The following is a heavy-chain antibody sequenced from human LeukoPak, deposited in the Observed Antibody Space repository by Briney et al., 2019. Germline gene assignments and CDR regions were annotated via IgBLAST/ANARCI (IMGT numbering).Heavy chain of an antibody. Sequence: SETLSLTCTVSGGSISSYYWSWIRQPPGKGLEWIGYIYYSGSTNYPPSLKSRITISVDTSRNQFSLKLNSVTAADTAVYYCARSGRGSSAGFDYWGQGTLVTVSS. CDR2: IYYSGST. D-gene: IGHD3-10*01. J-gene: IGHJ4*02. CDR1: GGSISSYY. V-gene: IGHV4-59*01. CDR3: ARSGRGSSAGFDY.